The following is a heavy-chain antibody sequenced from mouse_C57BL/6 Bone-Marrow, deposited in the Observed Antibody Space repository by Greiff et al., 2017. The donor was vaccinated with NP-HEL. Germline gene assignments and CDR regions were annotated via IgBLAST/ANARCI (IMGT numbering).Heavy chain of an antibody. Sequence: DVKLVESGGDLVKPGGSLKLSCAASGFTFSSYGMSWVRQTPDKRLEWVATISSGGTYTYYPDSVKGRFTISRDNAKNTLYLQMSSLKSEDIAMYYCARRGYYGSSPFAYWGQGTLVTVSA. D-gene: IGHD1-1*01. V-gene: IGHV5-6*02. CDR2: ISSGGTYT. CDR1: GFTFSSYG. CDR3: ARRGYYGSSPFAY. J-gene: IGHJ3*01.